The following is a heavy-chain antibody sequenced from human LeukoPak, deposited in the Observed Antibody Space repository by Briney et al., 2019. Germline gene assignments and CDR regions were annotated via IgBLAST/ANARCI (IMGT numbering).Heavy chain of an antibody. CDR3: ARVGYYDSSGLDY. CDR1: GGSISSYY. D-gene: IGHD3-22*01. CDR2: IYYSGST. Sequence: PSETLSLTCTVSGGSISSYYWSWLRQPPGKGLEWIGYIYYSGSTNYNPSLKSRVTISVDTSKNQFSLKLSSVTAADTAVYYCARVGYYDSSGLDYWGQGTLVTVS. J-gene: IGHJ4*02. V-gene: IGHV4-59*01.